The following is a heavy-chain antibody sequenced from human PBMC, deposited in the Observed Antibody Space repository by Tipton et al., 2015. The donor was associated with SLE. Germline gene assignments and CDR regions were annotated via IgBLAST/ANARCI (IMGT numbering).Heavy chain of an antibody. Sequence: QLVQSGAEVKKPGASVKVSCKASGYTFTSYSISWVRQAPGQGLEWMGWISAYNGNTNYAQKFQGRVTMTTDTSTSTAYMELRSLRSDDTAVYYCARGPVSWSGYYYYGMDVWGQGTTVTVSS. D-gene: IGHD6-13*01. CDR1: GYTFTSYS. CDR3: ARGPVSWSGYYYYGMDV. J-gene: IGHJ6*02. CDR2: ISAYNGNT. V-gene: IGHV1-18*01.